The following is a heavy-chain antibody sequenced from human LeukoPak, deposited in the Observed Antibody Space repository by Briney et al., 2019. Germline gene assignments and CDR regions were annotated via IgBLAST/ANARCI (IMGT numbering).Heavy chain of an antibody. J-gene: IGHJ4*02. D-gene: IGHD3-9*01. CDR3: ARGIHYDILTGYYNGYYFDY. CDR1: GFTFSSYG. Sequence: GGTLRLSCAASGFTFSSYGMSWVRQAPGKGLEWVSAISGSGGSTYYADSVKGRFTISRDNSKNTLYLQMNSLRAEDTAVYYCARGIHYDILTGYYNGYYFDYWGQGTLVTVSS. CDR2: ISGSGGST. V-gene: IGHV3-23*01.